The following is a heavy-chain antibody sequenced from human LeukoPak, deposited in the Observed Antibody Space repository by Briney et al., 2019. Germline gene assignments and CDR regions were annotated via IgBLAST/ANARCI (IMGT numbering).Heavy chain of an antibody. CDR1: GLTFNNYA. V-gene: IGHV3-23*01. D-gene: IGHD4-17*01. CDR2: ISGSGGTT. J-gene: IGHJ4*02. Sequence: GGSLRLSCAASGLTFNNYAINWVRQAPEKGLEWVSAISGSGGTTYYAGSVKGRFTVSRDNSKNTVYLQMNSLRVEDTALYYCAKVRDYGDYGEFDYWGQGTLVTVSS. CDR3: AKVRDYGDYGEFDY.